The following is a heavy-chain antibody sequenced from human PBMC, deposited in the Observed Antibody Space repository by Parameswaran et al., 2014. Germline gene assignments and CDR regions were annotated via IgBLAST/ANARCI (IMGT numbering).Heavy chain of an antibody. CDR3: AKVGQEFGEFTNKGLDY. J-gene: IGHJ4*02. V-gene: IGHV3-64D*09. CDR2: CNNGADT. Sequence: WIRQPPGNGTGICFSHCNNGADTYYADSVRGRFIISRDNSKNTLYLQMSNLRGEDTAIYYCAKVGQEFGEFTNKGLDYWGQGTLVTVSS. D-gene: IGHD3-10*01.